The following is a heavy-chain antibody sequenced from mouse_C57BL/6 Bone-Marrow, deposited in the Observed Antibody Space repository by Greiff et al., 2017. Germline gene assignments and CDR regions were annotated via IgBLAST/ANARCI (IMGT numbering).Heavy chain of an antibody. J-gene: IGHJ4*01. D-gene: IGHD1-1*01. Sequence: QVQLQQPGAELVRPGTSVKLSCKASGYTFTSYWMHWVKQRPGQGLEWIGVIDPSASYTNYNQKFKGKATLTVDTSSSTDYMQLSSLTSEDSAVYYCARKEEYDYGSSYNDAMDYWGQGTSLTVSS. CDR1: GYTFTSYW. V-gene: IGHV1-59*01. CDR3: ARKEEYDYGSSYNDAMDY. CDR2: IDPSASYT.